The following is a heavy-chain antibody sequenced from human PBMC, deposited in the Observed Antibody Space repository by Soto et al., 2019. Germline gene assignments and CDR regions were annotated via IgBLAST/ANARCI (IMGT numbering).Heavy chain of an antibody. Sequence: ASVKVSCKASGYTFTSYGISWVRQAPGQGLEWMGWISDYNGNTKYAQKLQGRVTMTTDTSTSTAYMELRSLRSDDAAVYYCALVVVPAGYFDYWGQGTLVTVSS. CDR1: GYTFTSYG. J-gene: IGHJ4*02. D-gene: IGHD2-2*01. V-gene: IGHV1-18*01. CDR3: ALVVVPAGYFDY. CDR2: ISDYNGNT.